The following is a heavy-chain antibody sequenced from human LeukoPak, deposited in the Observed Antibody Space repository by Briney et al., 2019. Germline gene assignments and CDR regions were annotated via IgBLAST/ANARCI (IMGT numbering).Heavy chain of an antibody. D-gene: IGHD3-22*01. CDR1: GFTFSSYW. J-gene: IGHJ4*02. V-gene: IGHV3-74*01. CDR2: IYSDGSTT. CDR3: ARDRAAAYYYDSSGYFDY. Sequence: GGSLRLSCAASGFTFSSYWMHRVRQAPGKGLVWVSHIYSDGSTTNYADSVKGRFTISRDNAKNSLYLQMNSLRAEDTAVYYCARDRAAAYYYDSSGYFDYWGQGTLVTVSS.